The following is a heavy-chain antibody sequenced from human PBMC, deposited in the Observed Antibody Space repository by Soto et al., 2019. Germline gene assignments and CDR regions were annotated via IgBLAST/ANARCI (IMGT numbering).Heavy chain of an antibody. CDR3: ARHASSSPRYYYYYGMDV. J-gene: IGHJ6*02. D-gene: IGHD6-6*01. CDR2: IYYSGST. Sequence: SETLSLTCTVSGGSISSSSYYWGWIRQPPGKGLEWIGSIYYSGSTYYNPSLKSRVTISVDTSKNQFSLKLGSVTAADTAVYYCARHASSSPRYYYYYGMDVWGQGTTVTVSS. CDR1: GGSISSSSYY. V-gene: IGHV4-39*01.